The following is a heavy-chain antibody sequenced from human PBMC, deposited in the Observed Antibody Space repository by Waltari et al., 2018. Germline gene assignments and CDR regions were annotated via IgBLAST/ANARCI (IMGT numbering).Heavy chain of an antibody. CDR1: GGSIDSSSSY. V-gene: IGHV4-61*02. J-gene: IGHJ4*02. D-gene: IGHD6-13*01. CDR3: ARDSSGWYFFDD. Sequence: QVQLQESGPGLVKPSQTLSLVCSVSGGSIDSSSSYWTWVRQPAGQGLEWIGRVYHDGSSYYNPSFKNRVTISLDKSQNQFSLDLTSVTAADTAVYFCARDSSGWYFFDDWGQGKLVTVSS. CDR2: VYHDGSS.